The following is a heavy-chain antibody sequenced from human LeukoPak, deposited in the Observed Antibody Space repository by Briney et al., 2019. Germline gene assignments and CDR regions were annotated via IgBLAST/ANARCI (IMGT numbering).Heavy chain of an antibody. J-gene: IGHJ3*02. Sequence: SETLSLTCAVYGGSFSGYYCSWICKPPGQGLDLIGENKHSRSNKYNPSLQSRVDMSVDTSKNQFALKLTSVNAADTAVYYCARWRSYLISRAFDIWGEGTMVTVCS. CDR3: ARWRSYLISRAFDI. D-gene: IGHD3-16*02. CDR1: GGSFSGYY. V-gene: IGHV4-34*01. CDR2: NKHSRSN.